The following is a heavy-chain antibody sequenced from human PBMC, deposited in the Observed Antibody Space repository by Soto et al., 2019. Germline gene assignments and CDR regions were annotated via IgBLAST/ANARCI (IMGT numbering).Heavy chain of an antibody. J-gene: IGHJ3*02. Sequence: GRSLRLSCAASGFTFDDYTMHWVRQAPGKGLEWVSLISWDGGSTYYADSVKGRFTISRDNSKNSLYLQMNSLRTEDTALYYCAKFGSGDAAAGTSVAFDIWGQGTMVTVSS. CDR2: ISWDGGST. CDR1: GFTFDDYT. CDR3: AKFGSGDAAAGTSVAFDI. V-gene: IGHV3-43*01. D-gene: IGHD6-13*01.